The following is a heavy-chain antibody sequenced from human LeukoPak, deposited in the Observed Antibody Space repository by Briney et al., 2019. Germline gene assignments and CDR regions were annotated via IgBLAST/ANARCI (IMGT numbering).Heavy chain of an antibody. V-gene: IGHV1-2*02. CDR3: AGDGGNGAFDY. J-gene: IGHJ4*02. CDR2: INPNSGGT. CDR1: GYTFTRSA. Sequence: ASVKVSCKASGYTFTRSAINWVRQAPGQGLEWMGWINPNSGGTNYAQKFQGRVTMTRDTSISTAYMELSRLRSDDTAVYYCAGDGGNGAFDYWGQGNLVTVSS. D-gene: IGHD4-23*01.